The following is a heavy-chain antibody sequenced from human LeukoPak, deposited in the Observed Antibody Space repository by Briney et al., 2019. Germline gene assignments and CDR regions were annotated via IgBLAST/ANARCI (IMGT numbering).Heavy chain of an antibody. J-gene: IGHJ4*02. CDR2: TNHSGST. V-gene: IGHV4-38-2*02. CDR3: ARDGGSWPPDY. Sequence: SETLSLTCTVSGYSISSGYYWGWIRQPPGKGLEWIGETNHSGSTNYNPSLKSRVTISVDTSKNQFSLKLSSVTAADTAVYYCARDGGSWPPDYWGQGTLVTVSS. CDR1: GYSISSGYY. D-gene: IGHD6-13*01.